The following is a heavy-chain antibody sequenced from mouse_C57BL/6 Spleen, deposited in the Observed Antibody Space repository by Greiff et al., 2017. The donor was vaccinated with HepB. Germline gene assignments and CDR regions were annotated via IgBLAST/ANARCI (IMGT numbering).Heavy chain of an antibody. CDR3: TSMRSYYAMDY. D-gene: IGHD1-1*01. Sequence: EVQLQQSGAELVRPGASVKLSCTASGFNIKDDYMHWVKQRPEQGLEWIGWIDPENGDTEYASKFQGKATITADTSSNTAYLQLSSLTSEDTAVYYCTSMRSYYAMDYWGQGTSVTVSS. J-gene: IGHJ4*01. V-gene: IGHV14-4*01. CDR1: GFNIKDDY. CDR2: IDPENGDT.